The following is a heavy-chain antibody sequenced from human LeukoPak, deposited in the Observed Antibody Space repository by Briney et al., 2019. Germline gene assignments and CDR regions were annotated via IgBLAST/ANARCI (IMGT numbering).Heavy chain of an antibody. D-gene: IGHD3-22*01. CDR2: IYYSGST. CDR3: ARVKSYDSSGYRALQEINWFDP. V-gene: IGHV4-39*07. J-gene: IGHJ5*02. Sequence: SETLSLTCTVSGGSISSSSYYWGWIRQPPGKGLEWVGSIYYSGSTYYNPSLKSGVTISVDTSKNQFSLKLSSVTAADTAVYYCARVKSYDSSGYRALQEINWFDPWGQGTLVTVSS. CDR1: GGSISSSSYY.